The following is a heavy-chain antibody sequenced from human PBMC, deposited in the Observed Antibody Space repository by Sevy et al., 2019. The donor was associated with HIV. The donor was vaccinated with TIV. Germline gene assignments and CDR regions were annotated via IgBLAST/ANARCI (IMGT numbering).Heavy chain of an antibody. Sequence: GGSLRLSCAASGFTFSSYTMDWVRQAPGKGLEWVSSIIIGSNYIYYADSLKGRFTISRDNPKNSVFLQMHSLRAEDTALYYCARSEGLTDDGFDIWGQGTMVTVS. CDR1: GFTFSSYT. CDR3: ARSEGLTDDGFDI. CDR2: IIIGSNYI. D-gene: IGHD3-9*01. J-gene: IGHJ3*02. V-gene: IGHV3-21*03.